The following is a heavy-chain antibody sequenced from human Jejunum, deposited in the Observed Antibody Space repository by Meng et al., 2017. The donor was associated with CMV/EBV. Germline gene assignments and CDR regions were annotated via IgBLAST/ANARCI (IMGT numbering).Heavy chain of an antibody. J-gene: IGHJ5*02. Sequence: QGQLRGSGPGRVKSSETLSLTCFGSAGSISGYYWSWIRQPAGKGLEWIGRIYTSGSTHYNPSLKSRLTMSVDLSNNQISLKLRSVTAADTAVYYCARESGSYYWFDPWGQGTLVTVSS. CDR2: IYTSGST. V-gene: IGHV4-4*07. CDR3: ARESGSYYWFDP. CDR1: AGSISGYY. D-gene: IGHD1-26*01.